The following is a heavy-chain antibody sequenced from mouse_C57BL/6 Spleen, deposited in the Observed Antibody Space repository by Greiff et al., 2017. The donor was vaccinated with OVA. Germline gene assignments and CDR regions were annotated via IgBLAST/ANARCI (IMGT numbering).Heavy chain of an antibody. CDR2: IDWDDDK. J-gene: IGHJ2*01. CDR3: ARSGGAKRNEYFDD. Sequence: QVTLKVSGPGILQSSQTLSLTCSFSGFSLSTSGMGVSWIRQPSGKGLEWLAHIDWDDDKRSNPTLKRRLTISKDTSRNQVFLKITSGDTADAATYYCARSGGAKRNEYFDDWGQGTTLTVSS. V-gene: IGHV8-12*01. CDR1: GFSLSTSGMG. D-gene: IGHD1-1*01.